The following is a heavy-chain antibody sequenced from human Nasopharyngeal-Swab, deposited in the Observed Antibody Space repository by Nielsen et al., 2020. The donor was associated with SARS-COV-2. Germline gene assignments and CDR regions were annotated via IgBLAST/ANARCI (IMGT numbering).Heavy chain of an antibody. D-gene: IGHD1-26*01. V-gene: IGHV4-31*03. CDR1: GGSISSGGYY. CDR2: IYYSGST. CDR3: ARMLKKRVGATKGSWFDP. J-gene: IGHJ5*02. Sequence: SETLSLTCTVSGGSISSGGYYWSWIRQHPGKGLEWIGYIYYSGSTYYNPSLKSRVTISVDTSKNQFSLKLSSVTAADTAVYYCARMLKKRVGATKGSWFDPWGQGTLVTVSS.